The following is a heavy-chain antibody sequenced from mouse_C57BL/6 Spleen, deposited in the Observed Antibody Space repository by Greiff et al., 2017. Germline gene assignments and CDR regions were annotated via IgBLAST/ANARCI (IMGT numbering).Heavy chain of an antibody. CDR1: AYTFTEYT. V-gene: IGHV1-62-2*01. Sequence: QVQLQQSGAELVKPGASVKLSCKASAYTFTEYTIHWVRQGSGKGFAWIGWFYPGSGSLKNNEKFKDKATLAADKSSITVYMELSRLTSEDSAVCFCARHEQGRFLLGLDYWGQGTTLTVAS. CDR3: ARHEQGRFLLGLDY. CDR2: FYPGSGSL. D-gene: IGHD1-1*01. J-gene: IGHJ2*01.